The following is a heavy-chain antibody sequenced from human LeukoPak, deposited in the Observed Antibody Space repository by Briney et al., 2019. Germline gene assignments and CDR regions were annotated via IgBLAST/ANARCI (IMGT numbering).Heavy chain of an antibody. V-gene: IGHV3-30*03. Sequence: EPGGSLRLSCAVSGFRFNSHHMHWVRQAPNKGLEWVAVAPHDRSSPSHAASVNGRFTISRDNSKDTLSLHMDSLRVDDTAIYYCARQGLGASGLDHWGQGVLVTVSS. CDR2: APHDRSSP. J-gene: IGHJ4*02. D-gene: IGHD6-13*01. CDR3: ARQGLGASGLDH. CDR1: GFRFNSHH.